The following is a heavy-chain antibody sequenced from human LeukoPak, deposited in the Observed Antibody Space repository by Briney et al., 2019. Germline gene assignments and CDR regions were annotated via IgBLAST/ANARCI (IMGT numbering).Heavy chain of an antibody. CDR3: ARGVGSGYTDY. D-gene: IGHD3-22*01. V-gene: IGHV4-34*01. CDR1: GGSFSGYN. J-gene: IGHJ4*02. CDR2: INHSGST. Sequence: SETLSLTCGVYGGSFSGYNWTWIRQAPGKGLEWIGEINHSGSTNYNPSLKSRVTISVDTSKNQFSLKLISVTAADTAVYYCARGVGSGYTDYWGQGALVTVSS.